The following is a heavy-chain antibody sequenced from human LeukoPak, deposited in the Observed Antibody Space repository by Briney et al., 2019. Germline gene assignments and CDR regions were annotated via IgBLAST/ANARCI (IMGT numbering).Heavy chain of an antibody. CDR1: GFTFSSYA. CDR3: AKPLHGGTTGTTDY. D-gene: IGHD1-1*01. Sequence: PGGSLRLSCAASGFTFSSYAMSWVRQAPGKGLEWVSAISGSGGSTYYADSVKSRFTISRDNSKNTLYLQMNSLRAEDTAVYYCAKPLHGGTTGTTDYWGQGTLVTVSS. V-gene: IGHV3-23*01. J-gene: IGHJ4*02. CDR2: ISGSGGST.